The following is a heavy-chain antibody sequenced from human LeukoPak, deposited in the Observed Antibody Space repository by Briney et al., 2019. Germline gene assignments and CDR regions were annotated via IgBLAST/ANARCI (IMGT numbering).Heavy chain of an antibody. J-gene: IGHJ4*02. CDR2: IWYDGSNK. V-gene: IGHV3-33*08. CDR1: GFTFSSYG. CDR3: ARDSMDNWNPASDY. Sequence: PGGSLRLSCAASGFTFSSYGMHWVRQAPGKGLEWVAVIWYDGSNKYYADSVKGRFTISRDNSKNTLYLQMNSLRAEDTAVYYCARDSMDNWNPASDYWGQGTLVTVSS. D-gene: IGHD1-20*01.